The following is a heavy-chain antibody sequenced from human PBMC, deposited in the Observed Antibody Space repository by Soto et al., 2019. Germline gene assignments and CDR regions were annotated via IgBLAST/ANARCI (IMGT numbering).Heavy chain of an antibody. J-gene: IGHJ4*02. Sequence: EVQLVESGGGLVKPGGSLRLSCTASGFSFSNAWMNWVRQAPGKGVEWVGRIKKKTDGGTTDYAAPVKDRFTSSRDDSKNTLHMQMNILKTDNTAVYYCTTDYPPLGATIFGYWGQGTLVTVSS. CDR1: GFSFSNAW. CDR2: IKKKTDGGTT. CDR3: TTDYPPLGATIFGY. V-gene: IGHV3-15*07. D-gene: IGHD5-12*01.